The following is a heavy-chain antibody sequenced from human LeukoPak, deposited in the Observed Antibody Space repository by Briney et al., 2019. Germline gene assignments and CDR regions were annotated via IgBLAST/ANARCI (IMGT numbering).Heavy chain of an antibody. D-gene: IGHD6-13*01. CDR3: TTHRGYSSSPTFDY. CDR2: IKTKTDGGTT. V-gene: IGHV3-15*01. Sequence: PGGSLRLSCAASGFTFNTYSMDWVRQVPGKGLEWVAQIKTKTDGGTTDHAAPVKGRFTISRDDSQNTLYLQMSSLKTEDTAVYYCTTHRGYSSSPTFDYWGQGTLVTVSS. J-gene: IGHJ4*02. CDR1: GFTFNTYS.